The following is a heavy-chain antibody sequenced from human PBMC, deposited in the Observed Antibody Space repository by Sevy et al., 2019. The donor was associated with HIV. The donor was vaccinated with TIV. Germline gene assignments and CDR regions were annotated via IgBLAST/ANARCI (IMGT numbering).Heavy chain of an antibody. J-gene: IGHJ4*02. CDR3: AKDRRYGDIGLFDY. Sequence: GGSLRLSCAASGFIFSGSAMSWVRQAPGKGLEWVASISGSGGFTYYADSVKGRFTISRDNFKNTVDLEMKSLRAEDTAVYYCAKDRRYGDIGLFDYWGQGTLVTVSS. V-gene: IGHV3-23*01. CDR2: ISGSGGFT. D-gene: IGHD4-17*01. CDR1: GFIFSGSA.